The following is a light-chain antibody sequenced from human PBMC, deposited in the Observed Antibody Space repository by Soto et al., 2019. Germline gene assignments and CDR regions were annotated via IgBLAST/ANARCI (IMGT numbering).Light chain of an antibody. CDR1: QSINSW. CDR2: KAS. J-gene: IGKJ4*01. V-gene: IGKV1-5*03. Sequence: DIPLTQSPSALSASVGDRVTLTCLASQSINSWLAWYQQKSGKAPKLLIYKASSLESGVPSRFSGSRSGTEFTLIISSLQPDDFATYYCQQYNSYPLTFGGGTKVDIK. CDR3: QQYNSYPLT.